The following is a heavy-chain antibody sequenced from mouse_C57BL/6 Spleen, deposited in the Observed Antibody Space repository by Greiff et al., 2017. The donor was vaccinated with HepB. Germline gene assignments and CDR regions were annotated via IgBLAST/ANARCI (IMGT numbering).Heavy chain of an antibody. V-gene: IGHV1-4*01. D-gene: IGHD2-1*01. Sequence: VQLQQSGAELARPGASVKMSCKASGYTFTSYTMHWVKQRPGQGLEWIGYINPSSGYTKYNQKFKDKATLTADKSSSTAYMQLSSLTSEDSAVYYCARYGNYGYFDVWGTGTTVTVSS. CDR1: GYTFTSYT. CDR3: ARYGNYGYFDV. J-gene: IGHJ1*03. CDR2: INPSSGYT.